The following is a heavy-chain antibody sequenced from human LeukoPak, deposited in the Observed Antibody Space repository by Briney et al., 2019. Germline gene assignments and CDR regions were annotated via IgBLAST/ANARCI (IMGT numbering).Heavy chain of an antibody. J-gene: IGHJ4*02. Sequence: PSETLSLTCTVSGGSITSYYWSWFRQPPGKGLEFIGYIFYTGSTNYNPSLKSRVTISVDTSKNQFSLKLSSVTAADTAVYYCARDLVYVGATGGWGQGTLVTVSS. V-gene: IGHV4-59*12. D-gene: IGHD1-26*01. CDR1: GGSITSYY. CDR2: IFYTGST. CDR3: ARDLVYVGATGG.